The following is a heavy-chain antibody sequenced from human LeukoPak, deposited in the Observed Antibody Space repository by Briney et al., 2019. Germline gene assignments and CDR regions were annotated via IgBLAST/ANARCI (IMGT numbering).Heavy chain of an antibody. CDR1: GGSISSYY. J-gene: IGHJ4*02. Sequence: PSETLSLTCTVSGGSISSYYWSWIRQPPGKGLEWIGYIYYSRSTNYNPSLKSRVTISVDTSKNQFSLKLSSVTAADTAVYFCARHQGHDFYDSSGYYSFDYWGQGTLVTVSS. V-gene: IGHV4-59*08. CDR3: ARHQGHDFYDSSGYYSFDY. D-gene: IGHD3-22*01. CDR2: IYYSRST.